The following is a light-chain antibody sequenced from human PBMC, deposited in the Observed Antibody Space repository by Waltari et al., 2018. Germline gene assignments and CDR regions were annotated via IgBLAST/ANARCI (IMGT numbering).Light chain of an antibody. CDR3: QQRITWPIT. V-gene: IGKV3-11*01. CDR1: QSVSSY. J-gene: IGKJ5*01. CDR2: DTS. Sequence: DIVMTQSPLSLPVTPGEPATLSCRASQSVSSYLAWYQQKPGQAPRLLIYDTSNRATGIPARFSGSGSGTDFTLTISSLEPEDFAVYHCQQRITWPITFGQGTRLEIK.